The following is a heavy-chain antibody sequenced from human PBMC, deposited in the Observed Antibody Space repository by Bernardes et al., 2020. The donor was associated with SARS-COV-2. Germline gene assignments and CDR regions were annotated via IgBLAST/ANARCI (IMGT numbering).Heavy chain of an antibody. CDR3: RIGHYADL. D-gene: IGHD4-17*01. CDR1: EMSISNFW. CDR2: IKKDGTVR. V-gene: IGHV3-7*01. Sequence: GGSLRLSCAVYEMSISNFWMSWVLQGPGKGLEWVAKIKKDGTVRDYVDTVKGRFSISRDNTRNQVYLQMNALRVEDTGTYYCRIGHYADLWGQGTLITVTS. J-gene: IGHJ5*02.